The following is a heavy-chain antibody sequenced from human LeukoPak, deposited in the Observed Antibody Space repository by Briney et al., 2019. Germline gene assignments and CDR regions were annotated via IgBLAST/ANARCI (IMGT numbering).Heavy chain of an antibody. D-gene: IGHD2-2*01. Sequence: GGSLRLSCAASGFTFSDYYMSWIRQAPGKGLEWVSYISSSGSTIYYADSVKGRFTISRDNAKNSLYLQMNSLRAEDTAVYYCARDKRRCSSNSCYGRGDAFDIWGPGTMVTVSS. CDR3: ARDKRRCSSNSCYGRGDAFDI. CDR2: ISSSGSTI. J-gene: IGHJ3*02. V-gene: IGHV3-11*01. CDR1: GFTFSDYY.